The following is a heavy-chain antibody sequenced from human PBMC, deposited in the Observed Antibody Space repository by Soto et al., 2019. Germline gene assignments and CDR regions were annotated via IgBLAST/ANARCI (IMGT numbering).Heavy chain of an antibody. CDR1: GYTFSTYV. D-gene: IGHD3-3*01. J-gene: IGHJ6*02. CDR2: LNAGNDNT. Sequence: QVQLVQSGAEVKKPGASVKVSCKASGYTFSTYVMHWVRQAPGQRLEWMGWLNAGNDNTEYSQKLQGRVTITRDTAASTVYMELSSLSSEETAVYYCARVGQNYYGMDVWGQGTTVTVSS. V-gene: IGHV1-3*01. CDR3: ARVGQNYYGMDV.